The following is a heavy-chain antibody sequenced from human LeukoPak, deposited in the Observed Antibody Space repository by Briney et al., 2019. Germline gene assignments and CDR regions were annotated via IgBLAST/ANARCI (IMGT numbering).Heavy chain of an antibody. V-gene: IGHV3-23*01. J-gene: IGHJ4*02. CDR3: AKPPGRYCSGGSCPIESH. CDR1: GFTFSSYA. D-gene: IGHD2-15*01. CDR2: NSGSCGST. Sequence: PGGSLRLSCAAPGFTFSSYARSWVRQAPGKGLEWVSANSGSCGSTYYADSVKARFTISRDNSKNTLYLQMNSLRADDTAVYYCAKPPGRYCSGGSCPIESHWGQGTLVTVSS.